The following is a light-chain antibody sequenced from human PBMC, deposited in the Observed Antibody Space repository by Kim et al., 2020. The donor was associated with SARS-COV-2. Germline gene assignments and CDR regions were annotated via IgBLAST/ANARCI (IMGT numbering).Light chain of an antibody. J-gene: IGLJ1*01. V-gene: IGLV2-14*03. CDR1: SSDVGGYNY. Sequence: SSLPPPASVSGSPGQSITISCTGTSSDVGGYNYVSWYQQYPGKAPKLMIYDVFKRPSGVSNRFSGSKSGNTASLTISGLQAEDAADYYCTSYRSSGYVFGTGTKVTVL. CDR3: TSYRSSGYV. CDR2: DVF.